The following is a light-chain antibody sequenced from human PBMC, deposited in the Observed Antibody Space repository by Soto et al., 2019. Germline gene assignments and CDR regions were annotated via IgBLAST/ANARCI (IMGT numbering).Light chain of an antibody. Sequence: QSALTQPRSVSGSPGQSVTISCTGTSSDVGGYNYVSWYQHHPGKAPKVVIYDVNKRPSGVPDRFSGSKSGDTASLTISGLQAEDEADYYCCSYAGSYTFVVFGGGTKLTVL. V-gene: IGLV2-11*01. CDR2: DVN. CDR3: CSYAGSYTFVV. CDR1: SSDVGGYNY. J-gene: IGLJ2*01.